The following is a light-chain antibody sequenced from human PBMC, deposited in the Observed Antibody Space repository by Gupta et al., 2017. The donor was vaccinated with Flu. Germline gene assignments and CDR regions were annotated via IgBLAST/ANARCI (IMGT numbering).Light chain of an antibody. Sequence: QSVVTQSPSASGTPGHRVTLPCTGSSSNIGSNTVNWNQQLPGTAPTLLIYSNTERPSGVPDRISGSKSGTSASLAIIGLQSEDEADYYCAAWDDSLNGHVFGTGTKVTVL. CDR3: AAWDDSLNGHV. J-gene: IGLJ1*01. V-gene: IGLV1-44*01. CDR2: SNT. CDR1: SSNIGSNT.